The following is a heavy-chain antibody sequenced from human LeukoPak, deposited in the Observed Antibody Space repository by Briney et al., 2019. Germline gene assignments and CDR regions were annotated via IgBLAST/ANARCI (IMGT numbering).Heavy chain of an antibody. CDR2: ISGSGTST. Sequence: PGGSLRLSCAAYGFTFSSYGMSWVRQAPWKGLEWVSAISGSGTSTYYADSVKGPFTISRDNSKNTLYLQMNSLRAEDTAVYYCAKGNYDILTGYLYYFDYWGQGTLVTVSS. CDR1: GFTFSSYG. CDR3: AKGNYDILTGYLYYFDY. D-gene: IGHD3-9*01. V-gene: IGHV3-23*01. J-gene: IGHJ4*02.